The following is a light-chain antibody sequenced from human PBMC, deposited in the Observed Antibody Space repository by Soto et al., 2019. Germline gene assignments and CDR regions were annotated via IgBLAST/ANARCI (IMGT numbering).Light chain of an antibody. CDR2: DVS. J-gene: IGLJ1*01. V-gene: IGLV2-14*01. CDR1: SSDVGGYNY. Sequence: QSALTQPASVSGSPGQSITISCTGTSSDVGGYNYVSWYQQHPGKAPKLMIYDVSNRPSGVSNRFSGSKSGNTASLTISGLQGEDEADYYCSSYTSSSTRVFGTGTKRTV. CDR3: SSYTSSSTRV.